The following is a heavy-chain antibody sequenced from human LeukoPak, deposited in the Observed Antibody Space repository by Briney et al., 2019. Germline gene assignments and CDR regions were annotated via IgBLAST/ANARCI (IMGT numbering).Heavy chain of an antibody. Sequence: QPGRSLRLSCAASGFTFSSHAMHWVRQAPGKGLEWVAVISYDGSNKYYADSVKGRFTISRDNSTNTLYLQMNSLRAEDTAVYYCARAPREQQLNWFDPWGQGTLVTVSS. CDR2: ISYDGSNK. J-gene: IGHJ5*02. D-gene: IGHD6-13*01. CDR1: GFTFSSHA. CDR3: ARAPREQQLNWFDP. V-gene: IGHV3-30*04.